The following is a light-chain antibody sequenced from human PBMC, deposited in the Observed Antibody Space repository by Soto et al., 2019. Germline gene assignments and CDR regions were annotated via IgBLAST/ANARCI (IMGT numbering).Light chain of an antibody. J-gene: IGKJ4*01. CDR2: WAS. Sequence: DIVMTQSPDSLAVSLGERATISCKSSQTISYTSINKTYLAWYQQRPGQPPKLLIYWASIRGSGVPDRLSGSGFGTDFTLTIRSLQTEDVAVYYCQQYFSYPLTFGGGTKADIK. V-gene: IGKV4-1*01. CDR3: QQYFSYPLT. CDR1: QTISYTSINKTY.